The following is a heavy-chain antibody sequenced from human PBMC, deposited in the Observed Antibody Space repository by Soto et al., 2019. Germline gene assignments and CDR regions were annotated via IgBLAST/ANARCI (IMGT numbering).Heavy chain of an antibody. V-gene: IGHV1-69*13. J-gene: IGHJ6*03. D-gene: IGHD1-1*01. CDR1: GGSFKNYP. Sequence: GASVKLSCEACGGSFKNYPVTWVRQAPRQGLEWMGGIIPKLGTANYAQKFEGRVTITADESTNTAYMELNSLRPEDTAVYYCTRDGTVTPYYYYMDVWGKGTSVTVSS. CDR3: TRDGTVTPYYYYMDV. CDR2: IIPKLGTA.